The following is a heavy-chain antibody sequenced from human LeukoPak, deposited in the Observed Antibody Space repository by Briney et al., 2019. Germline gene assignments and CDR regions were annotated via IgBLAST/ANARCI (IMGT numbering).Heavy chain of an antibody. Sequence: SGPTLVKPTQTLTLTCTFSGFSLSTSGAGVGWIRQPPGKALEWLALVYWDDHKRYSPSLKTRLTITKDTSENQVVLTMANMDPVDTATYYCAHSRGVSKSIYYYLDVWGKGTTVTVSS. CDR1: GFSLSTSGAG. D-gene: IGHD3-9*01. CDR2: VYWDDHK. V-gene: IGHV2-5*02. CDR3: AHSRGVSKSIYYYLDV. J-gene: IGHJ6*03.